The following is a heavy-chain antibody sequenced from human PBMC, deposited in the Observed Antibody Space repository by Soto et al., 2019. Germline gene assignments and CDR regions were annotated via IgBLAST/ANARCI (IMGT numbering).Heavy chain of an antibody. Sequence: QVQLVQSGAEVRTPGASVKVSCKASGYTFTNYDINWVRQATGQGPEWMGWMNPDSGHTGYVQKFQGRVTMTRSNAISTAYMELSNLRSEDTAVYYCARSVGGSNVNFDYWGQGTLVTVSS. V-gene: IGHV1-8*01. CDR2: MNPDSGHT. CDR3: ARSVGGSNVNFDY. D-gene: IGHD3-10*01. J-gene: IGHJ4*02. CDR1: GYTFTNYD.